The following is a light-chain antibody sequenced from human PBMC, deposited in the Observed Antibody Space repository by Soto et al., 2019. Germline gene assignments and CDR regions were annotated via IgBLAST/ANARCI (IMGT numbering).Light chain of an antibody. CDR2: DVS. CDR3: CSYAGNSLWV. CDR1: SSDVGGSNF. Sequence: QSALTQPRSVSGSPGQSVTISCTGSSSDVGGSNFVSWYQQHPVKAPKLVIYDVSKRPSGVPDRFSGSKSGNTASLTISGLQAEDEADYYCCSYAGNSLWVFGGETKLTVL. V-gene: IGLV2-11*01. J-gene: IGLJ3*02.